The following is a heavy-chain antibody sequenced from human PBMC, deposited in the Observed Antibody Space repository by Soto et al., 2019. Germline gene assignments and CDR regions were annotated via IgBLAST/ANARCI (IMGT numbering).Heavy chain of an antibody. CDR3: ARHPSDFWFDP. V-gene: IGHV4-39*01. J-gene: IGHJ5*02. CDR2: IYYSGST. Sequence: PSETLYLTCTVSGGSISSSSYFWGWIRQPPGKGLEWIGSIYYSGSTYYNPSLKSRVTVSVDTSKNQFSLKLSSVTAADTAVYYCARHPSDFWFDPWGQGTLVTVS. D-gene: IGHD2-21*02. CDR1: GGSISSSSYF.